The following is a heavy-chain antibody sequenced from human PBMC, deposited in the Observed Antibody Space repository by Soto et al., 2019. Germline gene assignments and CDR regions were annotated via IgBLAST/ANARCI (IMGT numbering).Heavy chain of an antibody. Sequence: GESLRISCKGSGYSFTSYCMGWVRQIPGKGLEWMGIIYPGDSDTRYSPSFQGQVTISADKSISTAYLQWSSLKASDTAMYYCARQQGYSYDGYGMDVWGQGTTVTVSS. V-gene: IGHV5-51*01. D-gene: IGHD5-18*01. CDR2: IYPGDSDT. J-gene: IGHJ6*02. CDR1: GYSFTSYC. CDR3: ARQQGYSYDGYGMDV.